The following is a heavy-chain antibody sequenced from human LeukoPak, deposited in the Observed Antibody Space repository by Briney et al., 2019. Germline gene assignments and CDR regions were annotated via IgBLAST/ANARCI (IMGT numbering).Heavy chain of an antibody. J-gene: IGHJ4*02. Sequence: SETLSLTCAVSGVSMSSNNWWSWVRQPPGKGLEWIGEIHESGSTNYNPSLKSRVTISVDKSKDQFSLKLSSVTAADTAVYYCARHEGFTQKDWGQGTQVTVS. CDR1: GVSMSSNNW. V-gene: IGHV4-4*02. D-gene: IGHD3-16*01. CDR2: IHESGST. CDR3: ARHEGFTQKD.